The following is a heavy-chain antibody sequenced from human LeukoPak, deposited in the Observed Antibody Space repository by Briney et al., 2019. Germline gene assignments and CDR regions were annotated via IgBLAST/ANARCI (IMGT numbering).Heavy chain of an antibody. CDR1: GFTFSSYW. CDR3: ARGSYYDSSGYYPTDY. V-gene: IGHV3-74*01. CDR2: INSGGSST. D-gene: IGHD3-22*01. Sequence: GGSLRLSCAASGFTFSSYWMHWVRQAPGKGLVWVSRINSGGSSTSYADSVKGRFTISRDNAKNTLYLQMNSLRAEDTAVYYCARGSYYDSSGYYPTDYWGQGTLVTVSS. J-gene: IGHJ4*02.